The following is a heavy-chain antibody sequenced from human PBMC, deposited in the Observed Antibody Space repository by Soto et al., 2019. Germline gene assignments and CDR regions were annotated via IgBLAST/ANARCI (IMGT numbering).Heavy chain of an antibody. V-gene: IGHV1-3*01. CDR3: ARGPPFDYGEFDY. Sequence: GASVKVSCKASGYTFTSYAMHWVRQAPGQRLEWMGWINAGNGNTKYSQKFQGRVTITRDTSAGTAYMELSSLRSEDTAVYYCARGPPFDYGEFDYWGQGTLVTVSS. D-gene: IGHD4-17*01. CDR2: INAGNGNT. CDR1: GYTFTSYA. J-gene: IGHJ4*02.